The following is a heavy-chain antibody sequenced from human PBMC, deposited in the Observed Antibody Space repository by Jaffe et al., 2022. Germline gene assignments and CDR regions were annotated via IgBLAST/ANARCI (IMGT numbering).Heavy chain of an antibody. CDR3: AKGQGAMITFGGVFDY. D-gene: IGHD3-16*01. CDR2: ISWNSGSI. Sequence: EVQLVESGGGLVQPGRSLRLSCAASGFTFDDYAMHWVRQAPGKGLEWVSGISWNSGSIGYADSVKGRFTISRDNAKNSLYLQMNSLRAEDTALYYCAKGQGAMITFGGVFDYWGQGTLVTVSS. J-gene: IGHJ4*02. CDR1: GFTFDDYA. V-gene: IGHV3-9*01.